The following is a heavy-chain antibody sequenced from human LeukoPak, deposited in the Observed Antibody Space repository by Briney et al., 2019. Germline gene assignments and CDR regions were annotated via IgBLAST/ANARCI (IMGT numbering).Heavy chain of an antibody. V-gene: IGHV3-21*01. J-gene: IGHJ4*02. Sequence: GGSLRLSCAASRCTFSQYSMNWVRQAPGKGLEWVSSISTNSGYIYYTDSVRGRFTISRDNAKNSLYLQMNSLRAEDTAVYYCARDSRGRKDCSGGSCYPGYWGQGTLVTVSS. D-gene: IGHD2-15*01. CDR1: RCTFSQYS. CDR2: ISTNSGYI. CDR3: ARDSRGRKDCSGGSCYPGY.